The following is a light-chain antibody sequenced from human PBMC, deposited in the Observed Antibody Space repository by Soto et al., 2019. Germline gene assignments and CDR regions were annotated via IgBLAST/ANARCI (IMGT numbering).Light chain of an antibody. CDR3: QQYSNYST. CDR1: QSISNW. CDR2: DAS. Sequence: DIRMTQSPSTLSASVGDRVTITCRASQSISNWLGWYQQKPGKAPKLLIYDASSLKSGVPSRFSGSGSGTEFPLTVSSLPPDDFATYYCQQYSNYSTFGQGTKVEIK. V-gene: IGKV1-5*01. J-gene: IGKJ1*01.